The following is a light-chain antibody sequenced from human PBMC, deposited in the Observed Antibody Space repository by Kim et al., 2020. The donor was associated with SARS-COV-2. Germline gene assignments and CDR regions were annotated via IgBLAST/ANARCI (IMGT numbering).Light chain of an antibody. CDR2: GAF. CDR1: QSLSSTY. J-gene: IGKJ5*01. Sequence: SPGERATPSCRAGQSLSSTYLGWDQQKPGQAPSLLIYGAFNRAPGIPDSFSGSGSGTDFTLTISRLEPEDFAVYYCQQDGSSPITFGQGTRLEIK. V-gene: IGKV3-20*01. CDR3: QQDGSSPIT.